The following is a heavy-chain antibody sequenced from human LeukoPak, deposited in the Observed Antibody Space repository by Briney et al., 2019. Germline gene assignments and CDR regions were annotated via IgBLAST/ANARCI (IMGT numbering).Heavy chain of an antibody. CDR2: TSSDGTNK. D-gene: IGHD5-18*01. Sequence: PGRSLRLSCAASGFSFSNFSMHWVRQAPGKGLEWVAVTSSDGTNKYYADSVKGRFTISRDNAKNTLYLQMNSLRAEDTAVYYCAKSRGYNYGNSLDHWGQGTLVTVSS. CDR3: AKSRGYNYGNSLDH. V-gene: IGHV3-30-3*02. J-gene: IGHJ4*01. CDR1: GFSFSNFS.